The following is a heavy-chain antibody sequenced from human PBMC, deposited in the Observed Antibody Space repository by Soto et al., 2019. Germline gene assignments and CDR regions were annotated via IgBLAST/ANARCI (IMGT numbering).Heavy chain of an antibody. CDR1: GFTFSNYA. J-gene: IGHJ4*02. Sequence: EVQLVESGGGLVQPGGSLRLSCAASGFTFSNYAMNWVRQAPGKGLEWVSYISHESSAIYHADSVKGRFTISRDNAKNTLYLQMNSPRDEATAAYYCARVPYSSTTVTIVDYWGQGTLVTVSS. CDR3: ARVPYSSTTVTIVDY. CDR2: ISHESSAI. D-gene: IGHD4-17*01. V-gene: IGHV3-48*02.